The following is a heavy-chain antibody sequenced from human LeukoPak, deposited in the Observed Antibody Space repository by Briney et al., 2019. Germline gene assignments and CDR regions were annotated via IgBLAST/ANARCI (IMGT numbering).Heavy chain of an antibody. CDR2: IYYSGST. V-gene: IGHV4-39*02. Sequence: SETLSLTCTVSGGSISSSSYSWGWIRQPPGKGLEWIGSIYYSGSTYYNPSLKSRVTISVDTSKNHFSLKLSSVTAADTAVYYCARVMGYSSSSAVDYWGQGTLVTVSS. CDR3: ARVMGYSSSSAVDY. CDR1: GGSISSSSYS. D-gene: IGHD6-6*01. J-gene: IGHJ4*02.